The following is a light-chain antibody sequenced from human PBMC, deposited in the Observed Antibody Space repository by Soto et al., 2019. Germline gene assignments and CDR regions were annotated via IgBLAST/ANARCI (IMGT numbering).Light chain of an antibody. V-gene: IGLV2-18*01. CDR2: EVS. Sequence: QSVLTQPPSLSGSPGQSVTISCTGTISDVGRYNRVSWYQQPPGTAPKLMIYEVSNRPSGVPDRFSGSKSGNTASLTISGLQAEDEADYYCSLYIGSTTFVFGTGTKVTVL. J-gene: IGLJ1*01. CDR3: SLYIGSTTFV. CDR1: ISDVGRYNR.